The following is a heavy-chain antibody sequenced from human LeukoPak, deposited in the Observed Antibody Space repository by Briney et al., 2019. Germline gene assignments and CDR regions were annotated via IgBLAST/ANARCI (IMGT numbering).Heavy chain of an antibody. CDR1: GYTFTSYA. CDR2: INAGNGNT. Sequence: ASVKVSCKASGYTFTSYAMHWVRQAPGQRLEWMGWINAGNGNTKYSQEFQGRVTITRDTSASTAYMELSSLRSEDMAVYYCARDYYYDSSGYELDYWGQGTLVTVSS. J-gene: IGHJ4*02. CDR3: ARDYYYDSSGYELDY. V-gene: IGHV1-3*03. D-gene: IGHD3-22*01.